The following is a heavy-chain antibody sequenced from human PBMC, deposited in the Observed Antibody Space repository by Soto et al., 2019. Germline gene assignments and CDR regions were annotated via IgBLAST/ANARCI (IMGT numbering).Heavy chain of an antibody. V-gene: IGHV1-69*13. CDR3: AFTGYSYGYGAFDS. CDR2: IIPIFGTA. J-gene: IGHJ3*02. Sequence: SVKVSCKASGGTFSSYAISWVRQAPGQGLEWMGGIIPIFGTANYAQKFQGRVTITADESTSTAYMELSSLRSEDTAVYYCAFTGYSYGYGAFDSWGQGTMVTVSS. D-gene: IGHD5-18*01. CDR1: GGTFSSYA.